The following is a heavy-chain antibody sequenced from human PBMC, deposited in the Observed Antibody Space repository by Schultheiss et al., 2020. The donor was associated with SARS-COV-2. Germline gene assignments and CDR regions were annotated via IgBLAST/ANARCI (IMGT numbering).Heavy chain of an antibody. J-gene: IGHJ5*02. CDR3: ARGAYNDFWSGYFHWFDP. D-gene: IGHD3-3*01. V-gene: IGHV4-34*01. CDR2: VNHSGRS. CDR1: GGSFSGYY. Sequence: SETLSLTCAVYGGSFSGYYWSWIRQPPGKGLEWIGEVNHSGRSKYSPSLKSRVTMSLDTSKNQLSLKLSSVTAADTAVYYCARGAYNDFWSGYFHWFDPWGQGILVTVSS.